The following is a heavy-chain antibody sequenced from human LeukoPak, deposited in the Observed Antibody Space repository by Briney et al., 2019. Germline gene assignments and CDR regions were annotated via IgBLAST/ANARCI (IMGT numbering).Heavy chain of an antibody. Sequence: AGGSLRLSCAASGFTFSSYAMSWVRQAPGKGLEWVSAISGSGGSTYYADSVKGRFTISRDNSKNTLYLQMNSLRAEDTAVYYCAKPLQYGSGSYCFDYWGQRTLVTVSS. V-gene: IGHV3-23*01. D-gene: IGHD3-10*01. CDR3: AKPLQYGSGSYCFDY. J-gene: IGHJ4*02. CDR1: GFTFSSYA. CDR2: ISGSGGST.